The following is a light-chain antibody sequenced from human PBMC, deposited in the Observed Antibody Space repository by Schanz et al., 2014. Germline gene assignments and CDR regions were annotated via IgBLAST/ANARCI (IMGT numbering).Light chain of an antibody. CDR1: SSNIGGNT. J-gene: IGLJ3*02. CDR2: SNN. Sequence: QSVLTQPPSASGTPGQRVTISCSGSSSNIGGNTVNWYQQLPGTAPKPLIYSNNQRPSGVPDRFSGSKSGTSASLAISGLQSEDEAEYDCAAWEDSRKARVFGGGTKLTGL. CDR3: AAWEDSRKARV. V-gene: IGLV1-44*01.